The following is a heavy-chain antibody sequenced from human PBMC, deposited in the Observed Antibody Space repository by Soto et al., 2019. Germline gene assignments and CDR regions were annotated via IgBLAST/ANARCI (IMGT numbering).Heavy chain of an antibody. CDR2: ISSGGSA. Sequence: SETLSLTCNVSGGSINSYYWGWIRQPAGKGLEWIGRISSGGSAIYNPSLKSRVTISVDTSKNQFSLRLTSVTAADTAVYFCARDAYPNWFDFWGQGTLVTVSS. CDR3: ARDAYPNWFDF. J-gene: IGHJ5*01. V-gene: IGHV4-4*07. D-gene: IGHD2-8*01. CDR1: GGSINSYY.